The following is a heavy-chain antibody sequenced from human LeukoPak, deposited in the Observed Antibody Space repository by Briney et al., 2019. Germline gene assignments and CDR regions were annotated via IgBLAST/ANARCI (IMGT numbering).Heavy chain of an antibody. J-gene: IGHJ4*02. D-gene: IGHD5-24*01. CDR2: IYYSGST. CDR1: GGSISSSY. Sequence: SETLALTCTVSGGSISSSYWSWIRQPPGKGLEWIGYIYYSGSTNYNPSLKSRVTISVDTSKKQFSLKLSSVTAADTAVYYCARFNGRDCYNFGYWGEGTLVTVSS. V-gene: IGHV4-59*08. CDR3: ARFNGRDCYNFGY.